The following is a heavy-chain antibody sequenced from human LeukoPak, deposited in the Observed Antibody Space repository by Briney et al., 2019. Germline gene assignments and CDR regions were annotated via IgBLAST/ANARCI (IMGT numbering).Heavy chain of an antibody. CDR1: GGTFSSYA. CDR3: ARDIQGPRGY. V-gene: IGHV1-69*05. CDR2: IIPIFGTA. J-gene: IGHJ4*02. Sequence: ASVKVSCKASGGTFSSYAISWVRHAPGQGLEWMGGIIPIFGTANYAQKFQGRVTITTDESTSTAYMELSSLRSEDTAVYYCARDIQGPRGYWGQGTLVTVSS. D-gene: IGHD5-18*01.